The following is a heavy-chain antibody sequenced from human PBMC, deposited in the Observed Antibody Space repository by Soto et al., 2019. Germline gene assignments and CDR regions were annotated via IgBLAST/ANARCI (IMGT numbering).Heavy chain of an antibody. CDR1: GGSISSSNW. V-gene: IGHV4-4*02. CDR3: ARDYIWFGELLASHYGMDV. CDR2: IYHSGST. Sequence: QVQLQESGPGLVKPSGTLSLTCAVSGGSISSSNWWSWVRQPPGKGLEWIGEIYHSGSTNYNPSLNIRLPISVDKTMNTFSXKLSSVTAADTAVYYCARDYIWFGELLASHYGMDVWGQGTTVTVSS. J-gene: IGHJ6*02. D-gene: IGHD3-10*01.